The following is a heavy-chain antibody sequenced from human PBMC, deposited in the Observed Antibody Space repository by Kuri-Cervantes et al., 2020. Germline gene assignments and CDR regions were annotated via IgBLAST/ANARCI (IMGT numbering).Heavy chain of an antibody. V-gene: IGHV3-43*01. CDR2: ISWNGDTT. Sequence: GGSLRLSCALSGFPFDEYTMHWVRQAPGKGLEWVSLISWNGDTTYYSDSVRGRFTISRDNAKNSLYLQMNSLRAEDAAVYYCASMVRGVIIMEYYFDYWGQGTLVTVSS. CDR3: ASMVRGVIIMEYYFDY. CDR1: GFPFDEYT. D-gene: IGHD3-10*01. J-gene: IGHJ4*02.